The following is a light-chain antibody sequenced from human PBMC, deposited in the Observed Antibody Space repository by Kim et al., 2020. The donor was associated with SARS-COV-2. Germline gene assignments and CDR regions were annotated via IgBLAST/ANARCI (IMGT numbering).Light chain of an antibody. CDR1: QTISTF. Sequence: DIQMTQSPSYLSASVGDRVTITCRASQTISTFLNWYQQKPGKAPKFLIYGASSLQSGVPSRFSGSGSGTDFTLTITSLQPEDFATYYCQQSYSSPRTFGQGTKLEI. CDR3: QQSYSSPRT. V-gene: IGKV1-39*01. J-gene: IGKJ2*01. CDR2: GAS.